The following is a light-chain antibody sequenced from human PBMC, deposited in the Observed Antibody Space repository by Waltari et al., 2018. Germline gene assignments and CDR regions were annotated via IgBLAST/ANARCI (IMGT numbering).Light chain of an antibody. CDR2: DAS. Sequence: AIQLTQSPSSLSASVGDRVSITCRACQGISSYLAWYQQKPGKAPKLLICDASSLEYGVPSRFSGSGYGTEFTLTISSLQPEDIATYYCQHYDGVPPWTFGQGTRVDFK. CDR1: QGISSY. V-gene: IGKV1-13*02. CDR3: QHYDGVPPWT. J-gene: IGKJ1*01.